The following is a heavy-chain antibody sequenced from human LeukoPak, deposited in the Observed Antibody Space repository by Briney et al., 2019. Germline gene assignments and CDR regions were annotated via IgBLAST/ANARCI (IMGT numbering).Heavy chain of an antibody. D-gene: IGHD5-18*01. Sequence: GGSLRLSCAASGFTVSSNYMSWVRQAPGKGLEWVSVIYSGGSTYYADSVKGRFTISRDNSKNTLYLQMNSLRAEDTAVYYCASHIQLWTYYYYGMDVWGQGTTVTVSS. CDR2: IYSGGST. CDR1: GFTVSSNY. V-gene: IGHV3-53*01. CDR3: ASHIQLWTYYYYGMDV. J-gene: IGHJ6*02.